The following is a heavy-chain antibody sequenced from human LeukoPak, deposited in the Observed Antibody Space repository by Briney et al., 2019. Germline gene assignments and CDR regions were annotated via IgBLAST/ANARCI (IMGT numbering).Heavy chain of an antibody. Sequence: ASVKVSCKASGYTFTSYDINWVRQATGQGLEWMGWMNPNSGNTGYARKFQGRVTMTRNTSISTAYMELSSLRSEDTAVYYCARELRLDYYYYGMDVWGQGTTVTVSS. D-gene: IGHD4-17*01. CDR3: ARELRLDYYYYGMDV. V-gene: IGHV1-8*01. CDR1: GYTFTSYD. CDR2: MNPNSGNT. J-gene: IGHJ6*02.